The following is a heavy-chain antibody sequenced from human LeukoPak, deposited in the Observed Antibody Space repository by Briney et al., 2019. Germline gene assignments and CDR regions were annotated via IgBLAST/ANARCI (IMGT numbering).Heavy chain of an antibody. D-gene: IGHD1-26*01. CDR2: ISGSGGST. Sequence: GGSLRLSCAASGFTFNTYAMNWVRQAPGKGLEWVSAISGSGGSTYYADSVKGRFTISRDNSKNTLYLQMNGLRAEDTAVYYCAKKSVAVQTSGGVGYFDYWGQGTLVTVSS. V-gene: IGHV3-23*01. J-gene: IGHJ4*02. CDR1: GFTFNTYA. CDR3: AKKSVAVQTSGGVGYFDY.